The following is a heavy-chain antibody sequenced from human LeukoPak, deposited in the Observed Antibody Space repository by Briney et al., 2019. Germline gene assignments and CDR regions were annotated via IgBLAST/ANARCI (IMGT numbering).Heavy chain of an antibody. CDR3: ARDTDY. CDR1: GFTFDDYA. J-gene: IGHJ4*02. CDR2: IYSGGST. V-gene: IGHV3-53*01. Sequence: PGGSLRLSCAASGFTFDDYAMHWVRQAPGKGLEWVSTIYSGGSTFYADSVKGRFTISRDISKNTLHLQMNSLRTEDTAVYYCARDTDYWGQGTLVTVSS.